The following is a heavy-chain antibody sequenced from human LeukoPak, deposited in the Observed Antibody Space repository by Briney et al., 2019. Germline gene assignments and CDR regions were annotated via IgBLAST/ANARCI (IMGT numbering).Heavy chain of an antibody. CDR1: GYTFTGYY. CDR3: ARDLDNYSGSGSYYNGDPLFQH. D-gene: IGHD3-10*01. V-gene: IGHV1-2*02. Sequence: ASVKVSCKASGYTFTGYYMYWVRQAPGQGLEWMGWLNPNSGGTNYAQNFQGRVTMTRDTSISTGYMELSRLRSDDTAVYYCARDLDNYSGSGSYYNGDPLFQHWGQGTLVTVSS. J-gene: IGHJ1*01. CDR2: LNPNSGGT.